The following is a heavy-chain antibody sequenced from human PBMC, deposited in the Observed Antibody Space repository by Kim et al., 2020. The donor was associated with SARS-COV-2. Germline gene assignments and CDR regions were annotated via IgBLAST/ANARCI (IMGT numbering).Heavy chain of an antibody. Sequence: SETLSLTCTVSGGSISSYYWSWIRQPPGKGLEWIGYIYYSGSTNYNPSLKSRVTISVDTSKNQFSLKLSSVTAADTAVYYCARGRGDFWSGYSTHFDYWGQGTLVTVSS. CDR3: ARGRGDFWSGYSTHFDY. CDR2: IYYSGST. V-gene: IGHV4-59*01. CDR1: GGSISSYY. D-gene: IGHD3-3*01. J-gene: IGHJ4*02.